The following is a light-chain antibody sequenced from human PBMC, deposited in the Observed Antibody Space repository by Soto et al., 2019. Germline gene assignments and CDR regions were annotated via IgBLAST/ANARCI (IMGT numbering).Light chain of an antibody. CDR2: AAS. V-gene: IGKV1-39*01. CDR3: QQYNSYWT. Sequence: DIQMTQSPSSLSASVGDRVTITCRASQSISSYLNWYQQKPGKAPKLLIYAASSLQSGVPSRFSGSGSGTEFTLTISSLQSDDFASYYCQQYNSYWTFGEGSKVDIK. J-gene: IGKJ1*01. CDR1: QSISSY.